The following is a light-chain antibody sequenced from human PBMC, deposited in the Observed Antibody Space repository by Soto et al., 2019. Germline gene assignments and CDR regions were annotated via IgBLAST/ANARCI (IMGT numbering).Light chain of an antibody. CDR3: VQRTTWPWT. CDR1: QSVSSP. CDR2: DAS. Sequence: EIVLTQSPGTLSLSPWERATLSCRASQSVSSPLAWYQQKPGQAPRLLIYDASNRATGIPARFSGSGSGTDFTLTISSLEPEDFAVYHCVQRTTWPWTCGQGSKVEIK. J-gene: IGKJ1*01. V-gene: IGKV3-11*01.